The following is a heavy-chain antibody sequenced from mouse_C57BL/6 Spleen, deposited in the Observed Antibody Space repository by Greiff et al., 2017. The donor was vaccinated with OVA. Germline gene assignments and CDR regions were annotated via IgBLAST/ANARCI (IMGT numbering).Heavy chain of an antibody. CDR1: GFTFSDYY. CDR3: ARGGDDDEGTWFAY. V-gene: IGHV5-16*01. J-gene: IGHJ3*01. Sequence: EVKLMESEGGLVQPGSSMKLSCTASGFTFSDYYMAWVRQVPEKGLEWVANINYDGSSTYYLDSLKSRFIISRDNAKNILYLQMSSLKSEDTATYDCARGGDDDEGTWFAYWGQGTLVTVSA. D-gene: IGHD2-4*01. CDR2: INYDGSST.